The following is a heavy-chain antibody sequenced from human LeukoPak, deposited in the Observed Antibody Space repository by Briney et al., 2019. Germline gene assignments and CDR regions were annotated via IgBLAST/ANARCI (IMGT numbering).Heavy chain of an antibody. V-gene: IGHV1-2*02. CDR3: ARNLRQSYNWFDP. D-gene: IGHD1-26*01. CDR2: INPNSGGT. CDR1: GYAFTGYY. Sequence: ASVKVSCKASGYAFTGYYMHWVRQAPGQGLEWMGWINPNSGGTNYAQKFQGRVTMTRDTSISTAYMELSRLRSDDTAVYYCARNLRQSYNWFDPWGQGTLVTVSS. J-gene: IGHJ5*02.